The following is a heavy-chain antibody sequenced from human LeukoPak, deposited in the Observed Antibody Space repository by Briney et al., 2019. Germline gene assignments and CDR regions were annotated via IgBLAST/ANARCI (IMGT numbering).Heavy chain of an antibody. CDR1: GYTFSTYG. Sequence: ASVKVSSKASGYTFSTYGLMWVRQAPGQGLEWMGWINTNNGNTNYAQKFQGRVTMTTDTSTSTGYMELRSLRSDDTAVYYCARKRCTGDCYLFDPWGQGTLVTVSS. CDR2: INTNNGNT. D-gene: IGHD2-21*02. V-gene: IGHV1-18*01. CDR3: ARKRCTGDCYLFDP. J-gene: IGHJ5*02.